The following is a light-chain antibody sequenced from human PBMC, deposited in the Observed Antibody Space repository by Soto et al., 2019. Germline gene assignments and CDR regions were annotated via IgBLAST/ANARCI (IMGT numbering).Light chain of an antibody. CDR3: QTWGTGIQL. Sequence: QSVLTQSPSASASLRASVKLTCTLSSGHSSYAIAWHQQQPEKGPRYLMKVNSDGSHSKGDGVPDRFSGSSSGAERYLTISSLQSEDEADYYCQTWGTGIQLFGGGTKLTVL. CDR2: VNSDGSH. J-gene: IGLJ2*01. V-gene: IGLV4-69*01. CDR1: SGHSSYA.